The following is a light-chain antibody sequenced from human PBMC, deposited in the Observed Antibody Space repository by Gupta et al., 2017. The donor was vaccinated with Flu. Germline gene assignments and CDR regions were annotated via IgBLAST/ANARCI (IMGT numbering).Light chain of an antibody. CDR3: QQYNSFSGT. CDR2: KAS. CDR1: QSISSW. V-gene: IGKV1-5*03. Sequence: DIQMTQSPSTLSESVGDRVTITCRASQSISSWLAWYQHKPGKTPQLLIYKASNLESGVPSRFSGSGSGTEFTLTISSLQPDDFATYYCQQYNSFSGTFGQGTKVEVK. J-gene: IGKJ1*01.